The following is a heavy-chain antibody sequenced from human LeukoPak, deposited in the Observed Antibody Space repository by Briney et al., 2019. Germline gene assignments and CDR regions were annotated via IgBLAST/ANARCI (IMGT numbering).Heavy chain of an antibody. D-gene: IGHD5-24*01. Sequence: GGSLKISCQGFGYPLTPSRIGWVRQLAGKGLEWTAIIYAGNSDAKYSPSFQGQVSISTDRSISTAYLHWSSLKASDTAIYYCAIINHPDGRVYWGQGTLVTVSS. CDR2: IYAGNSDA. J-gene: IGHJ4*02. CDR1: GYPLTPSR. CDR3: AIINHPDGRVY. V-gene: IGHV5-51*01.